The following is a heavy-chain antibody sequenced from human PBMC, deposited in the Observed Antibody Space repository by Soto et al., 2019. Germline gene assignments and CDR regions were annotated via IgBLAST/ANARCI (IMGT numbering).Heavy chain of an antibody. Sequence: QVQLVESGGGVVQPGRSLRLSCAASGFTFSSYAMYWVRQAPGKGLEWVAVISYDGNNKYYADSVKGRFTISRDNSKNTLYRQMSSLRTEDMAVYYCARAGCDGGSCYTLVGLRYGMDVWGQGTTVTVSS. CDR2: ISYDGNNK. J-gene: IGHJ6*02. V-gene: IGHV3-30-3*01. D-gene: IGHD2-15*01. CDR3: ARAGCDGGSCYTLVGLRYGMDV. CDR1: GFTFSSYA.